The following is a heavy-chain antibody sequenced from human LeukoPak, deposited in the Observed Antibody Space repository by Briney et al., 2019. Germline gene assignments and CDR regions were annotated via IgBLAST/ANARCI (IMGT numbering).Heavy chain of an antibody. CDR2: IYYSGST. CDR3: ARDPLAGSMDV. Sequence: PSETLSLTCTVSGGSISSSSYYWGWIRQPPGKGLEWIGSIYYSGSTYYNPSLKSRVTISVDTSKNQFSLKLSSVTAADTAVYYCARDPLAGSMDVWGKGTTVTVSS. J-gene: IGHJ6*03. D-gene: IGHD6-19*01. CDR1: GGSISSSSYY. V-gene: IGHV4-39*07.